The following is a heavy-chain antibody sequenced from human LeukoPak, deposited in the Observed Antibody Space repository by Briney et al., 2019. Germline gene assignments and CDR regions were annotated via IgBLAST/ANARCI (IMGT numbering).Heavy chain of an antibody. J-gene: IGHJ4*02. Sequence: GGSLRLSCSASGFIFSSYAMHWVRQASGKGLEWVGRITTKANSYATAYAASVKGRFTVSRDDSKNTAYLQMSSLKTEDTAVYYCTTYTSGHYWGQGTLVTVSS. V-gene: IGHV3-73*01. CDR3: TTYTSGHY. CDR1: GFIFSSYA. D-gene: IGHD6-19*01. CDR2: ITTKANSYAT.